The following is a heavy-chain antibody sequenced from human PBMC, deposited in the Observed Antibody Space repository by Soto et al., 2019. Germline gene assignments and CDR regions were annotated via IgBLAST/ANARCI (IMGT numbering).Heavy chain of an antibody. D-gene: IGHD1-26*01. J-gene: IGHJ4*02. CDR3: ATDLDWEIDY. Sequence: VGPQSHCSRASEGTIIDYVVRLTRQAPGEGLAWVSRISHDASTTTYADPVKGRFTISRDNAKNTLYLQMDSLRAEDTAVYFCATDLDWEIDYRGQGTLVTVSS. CDR2: ISHDASTT. CDR1: EGTIIDYV. V-gene: IGHV3-74*01.